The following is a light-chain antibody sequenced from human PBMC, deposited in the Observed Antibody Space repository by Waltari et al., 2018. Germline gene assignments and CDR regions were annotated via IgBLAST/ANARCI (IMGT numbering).Light chain of an antibody. CDR2: DVT. CDR3: CSYAGSYTWV. V-gene: IGLV2-11*01. CDR1: TNDLGSYNY. J-gene: IGLJ3*02. Sequence: SALTQPRSVSGSPGQSVTISCTGTTNDLGSYNYVSWYQQHPGKAPKLIILDVTKRPSGVPDRLSGSNSGNTASLTISGLRAEDEAEYYCCSYAGSYTWVFGGGTKLTVV.